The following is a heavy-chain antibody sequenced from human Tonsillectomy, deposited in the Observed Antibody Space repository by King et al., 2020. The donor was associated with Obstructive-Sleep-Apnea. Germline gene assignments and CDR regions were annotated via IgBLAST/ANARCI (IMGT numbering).Heavy chain of an antibody. V-gene: IGHV3-23*04. CDR3: ARSYDFWSGPHD. D-gene: IGHD3-3*01. J-gene: IGHJ1*01. CDR1: GFTFSSFV. CDR2: ISGSADST. Sequence: VQLVESGGGLVQPGGSLRLSCAASGFTFSSFVMNWVRQAPGKGLEWVSGISGSADSTYYADSVKGRFTISRDNSKNTLYLQMNRLRAEDTALYYCARSYDFWSGPHDWGQGTLVTVSS.